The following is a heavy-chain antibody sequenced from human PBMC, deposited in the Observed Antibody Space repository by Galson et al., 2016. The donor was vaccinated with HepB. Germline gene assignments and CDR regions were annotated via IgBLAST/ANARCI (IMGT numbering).Heavy chain of an antibody. CDR2: ISGSNSYI. CDR1: GFTFSSYS. D-gene: IGHD6-19*01. CDR3: ERGREFIAVTGSRWFDP. V-gene: IGHV3-21*01. J-gene: IGHJ5*02. Sequence: SLRLSCAASGFTFSSYSMNWVRQAPGEGLEWVSSISGSNSYIYYADSVKGRFTISRDNAKNSLYLQMNSLRAEDTAVYYCERGREFIAVTGSRWFDPWGQGTLVTISS.